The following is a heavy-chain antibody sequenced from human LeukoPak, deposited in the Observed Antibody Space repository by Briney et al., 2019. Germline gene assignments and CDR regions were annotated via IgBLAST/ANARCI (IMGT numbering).Heavy chain of an antibody. Sequence: PGGSLRLSCAASGFTFSSYEMNWVRQAPGKGLEWVSYISSSGSTIYYADSVKGRFTISRDNAKNSLYLQMNSLRAEDTAVYYCARVELDNSRSYERDFDYWGQGTLVTVSS. CDR3: ARVELDNSRSYERDFDY. CDR1: GFTFSSYE. D-gene: IGHD3-10*01. V-gene: IGHV3-48*03. CDR2: ISSSGSTI. J-gene: IGHJ4*02.